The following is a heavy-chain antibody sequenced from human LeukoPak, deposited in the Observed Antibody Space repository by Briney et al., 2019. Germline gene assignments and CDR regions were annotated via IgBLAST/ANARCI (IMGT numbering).Heavy chain of an antibody. Sequence: GGSLRLSCAASGFTFSSYAMHWVRQAPGMGLEWVAVISYDGGNKYYADSVKGRFTISRDNSKNTLYLQMNSLRAEDTAVYYCARELGYSYGYGDYWGQGTLVTVSS. V-gene: IGHV3-30-3*01. CDR1: GFTFSSYA. CDR2: ISYDGGNK. J-gene: IGHJ4*02. D-gene: IGHD5-18*01. CDR3: ARELGYSYGYGDY.